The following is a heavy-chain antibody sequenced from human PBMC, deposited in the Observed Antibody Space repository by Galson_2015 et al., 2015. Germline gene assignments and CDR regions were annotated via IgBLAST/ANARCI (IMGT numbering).Heavy chain of an antibody. D-gene: IGHD1-26*01. J-gene: IGHJ3*02. Sequence: SLRLSCAASGFIVTTNYMSWVRQAPGKGLEWVSVIYGGGSTYYADSVKGRFTVSGDNSKNTVYLQMNSLRADDTAVYYCARGYSGHDPLIWGQGTMVTVSS. CDR3: ARGYSGHDPLI. V-gene: IGHV3-53*01. CDR2: IYGGGST. CDR1: GFIVTTNY.